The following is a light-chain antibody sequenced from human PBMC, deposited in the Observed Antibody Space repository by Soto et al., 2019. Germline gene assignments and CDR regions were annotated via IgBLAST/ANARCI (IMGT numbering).Light chain of an antibody. CDR2: DAS. CDR3: QQYSSSPRVT. CDR1: QSVSSY. J-gene: IGKJ5*01. V-gene: IGKV3-20*01. Sequence: EIVLTQSPVTLSLSPGERATLSCRASQSVSSYLAWYQQKPGQAPRLLIYDASSRATGIPDRFSGSGSGTDFTLTISRLEPEDFAVYYCQQYSSSPRVTFGQGTRLEI.